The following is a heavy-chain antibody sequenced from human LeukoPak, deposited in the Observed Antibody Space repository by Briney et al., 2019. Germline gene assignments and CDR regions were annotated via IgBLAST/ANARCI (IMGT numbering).Heavy chain of an antibody. CDR3: ARDALYSGSWAYYYMDV. D-gene: IGHD1-26*01. J-gene: IGHJ6*03. CDR1: GYTFTSYY. Sequence: ASVKVSCKASGYTFTSYYMHWVRQAPGQGLEWMGIINPSGGSTSYAQKFQGRVTMTRDMSTSTVYMELSSLRSEDTAVYYCARDALYSGSWAYYYMDVWGKGTTVTVSS. CDR2: INPSGGST. V-gene: IGHV1-46*01.